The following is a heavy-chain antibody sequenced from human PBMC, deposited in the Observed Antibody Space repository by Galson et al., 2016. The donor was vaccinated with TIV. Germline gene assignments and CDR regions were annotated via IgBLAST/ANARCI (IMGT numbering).Heavy chain of an antibody. V-gene: IGHV1-8*02. J-gene: IGHJ4*02. Sequence: SVKVSCKASGYTSNTYDINWVRQATGQGLEWMGWMNDNSGNRGYAPTFQGRLTVTRDTSRRTAYMALSSLRSDDTAVYYCASAGPSDSGAYGGYWGQGTLVTVSS. CDR3: ASAGPSDSGAYGGY. CDR2: MNDNSGNR. CDR1: GYTSNTYD. D-gene: IGHD4-17*01.